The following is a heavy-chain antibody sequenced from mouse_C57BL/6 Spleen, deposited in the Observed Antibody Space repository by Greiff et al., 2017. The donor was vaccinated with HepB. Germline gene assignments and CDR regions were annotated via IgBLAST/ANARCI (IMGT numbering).Heavy chain of an antibody. CDR3: ARPLYGNYWYFDV. Sequence: VQLQQSGPGLVQPSQSLSITCTVSGFSLTSYGVHWVRQSPGKGLEWLGVIWSGGSTDYNAAFISRLSISKDNSKSQVFFKMNSLQADDTAIYYCARPLYGNYWYFDVWGTGTTVTVSS. D-gene: IGHD2-1*01. CDR1: GFSLTSYG. V-gene: IGHV2-2*01. J-gene: IGHJ1*03. CDR2: IWSGGST.